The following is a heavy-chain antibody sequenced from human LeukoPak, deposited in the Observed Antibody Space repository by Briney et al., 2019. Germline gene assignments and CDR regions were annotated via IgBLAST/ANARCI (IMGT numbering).Heavy chain of an antibody. Sequence: PSVTLSLTCTVSAGSISSYYWSWLRQPAGKGLEWIRRIYTSGSSYYNPSLKRRVTISVDPSKNQFSLKLSSVPAADTALYYCARVGLKEQLVWFDPWGQGTLVTVSS. CDR2: IYTSGSS. V-gene: IGHV4-4*07. CDR3: ARVGLKEQLVWFDP. CDR1: AGSISSYY. J-gene: IGHJ5*02. D-gene: IGHD6-6*01.